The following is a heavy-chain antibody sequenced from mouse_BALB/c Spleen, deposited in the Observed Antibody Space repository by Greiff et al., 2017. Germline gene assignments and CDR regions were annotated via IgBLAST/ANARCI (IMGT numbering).Heavy chain of an antibody. J-gene: IGHJ4*01. CDR1: GYTFTDYE. CDR3: TARRDY. V-gene: IGHV1-15*01. CDR2: IDPETGGT. Sequence: QVQLQQSGAELVRPGASVTLSCKASGYTFTDYEMHWVKQTPVHGLEWIGAIDPETGGTAYNQKFKGKATLTADKSSSTAYMELRSLTSEDSAVYYCTARRDYWGQGTSVTVSA.